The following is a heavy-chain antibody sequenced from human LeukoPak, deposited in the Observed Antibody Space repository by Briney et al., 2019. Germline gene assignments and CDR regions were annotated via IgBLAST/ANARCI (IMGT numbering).Heavy chain of an antibody. CDR2: ISGSGGSP. CDR3: ANVAVAIADY. CDR1: GFTFSSYA. D-gene: IGHD6-19*01. V-gene: IGHV3-23*01. Sequence: GGSLRLSCAASGFTFSSYAMSWVRQAPGTGLDWVSTISGSGGSPYYGDFVKGRFTISRDNSNNTLYLQMSSLGAEDTAVYYCANVAVAIADYWGQGTLVTVSS. J-gene: IGHJ4*02.